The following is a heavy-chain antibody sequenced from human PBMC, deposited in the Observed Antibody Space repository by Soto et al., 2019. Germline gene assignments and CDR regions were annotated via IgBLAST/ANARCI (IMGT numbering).Heavy chain of an antibody. CDR1: GGSFSGYY. Sequence: PSETLSLTCAVYGGSFSGYYWSWIRQPPGKGLEWIGEINHSGSTNYNPSLKSRVTISVDTSKNQFSLKLSSVTAADTALYYCARGDYIWGSYQKYAFDIWGQGTMVTVSS. V-gene: IGHV4-34*01. CDR3: ARGDYIWGSYQKYAFDI. D-gene: IGHD3-16*02. J-gene: IGHJ3*02. CDR2: INHSGST.